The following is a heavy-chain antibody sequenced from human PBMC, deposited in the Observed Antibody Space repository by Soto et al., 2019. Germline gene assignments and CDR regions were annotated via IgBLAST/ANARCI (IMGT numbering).Heavy chain of an antibody. Sequence: QTHSLTCTISGESFSSNSAAWNWIRQSPSRGLEWLGRTYYRSKWYNDYAVSVKSRITINPDTSKNQFSLQLNSVTPEDKAVYYCARDRFRAVAGGGPYFGMDVLVQGITVTV. CDR1: GESFSSNSAA. CDR3: ARDRFRAVAGGGPYFGMDV. J-gene: IGHJ6*02. D-gene: IGHD6-19*01. V-gene: IGHV6-1*01. CDR2: TYYRSKWYN.